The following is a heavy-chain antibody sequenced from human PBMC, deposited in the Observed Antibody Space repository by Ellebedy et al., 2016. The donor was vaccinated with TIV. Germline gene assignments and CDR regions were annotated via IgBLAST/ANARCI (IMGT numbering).Heavy chain of an antibody. CDR3: ARDPTHNPLIAVAGFDY. CDR1: GFTFSNYN. D-gene: IGHD6-19*01. V-gene: IGHV3-66*01. J-gene: IGHJ4*02. Sequence: GGSLRLSCAASGFTFSNYNMNWVRQAPGKGPEWVSGIYTDDTTYYADSVRGRFTIFRDNSKNTLYLQLKSLRTEDTAVYYCARDPTHNPLIAVAGFDYWGQGTLVTVSS. CDR2: IYTDDTT.